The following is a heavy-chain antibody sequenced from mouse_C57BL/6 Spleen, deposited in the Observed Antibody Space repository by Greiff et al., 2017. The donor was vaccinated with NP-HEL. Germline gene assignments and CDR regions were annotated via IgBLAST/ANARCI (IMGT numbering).Heavy chain of an antibody. CDR2: IDPEDGET. J-gene: IGHJ2*01. D-gene: IGHD1-1*02. CDR1: GFNIKDHY. V-gene: IGHV14-2*01. Sequence: EVQLVESGAELVKPGASVKLSCTASGFNIKDHYMHWVKQRTEPGLEWIGRIDPEDGETKYAPKFQGKATVTSDTSSNKAYLQLSSLTSEDAAVYYSALVYGGPYWGQGTTLTVSS. CDR3: ALVYGGPY.